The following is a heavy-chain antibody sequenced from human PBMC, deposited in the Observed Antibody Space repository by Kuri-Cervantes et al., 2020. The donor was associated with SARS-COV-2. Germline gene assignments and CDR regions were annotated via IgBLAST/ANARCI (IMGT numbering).Heavy chain of an antibody. CDR1: GFTFSSYS. D-gene: IGHD2-2*01. CDR3: ANIIVVVPAAISEGAFDI. V-gene: IGHV3-21*01. J-gene: IGHJ3*02. Sequence: GESLKISCAAPGFTFSSYSMNWVRQAPGKGLEWVSSISSSSSYIYYADSVKGRFTISRDNAKNSLYLQMNSLRAEDTAVYYCANIIVVVPAAISEGAFDIWGQGTMVTVSS. CDR2: ISSSSSYI.